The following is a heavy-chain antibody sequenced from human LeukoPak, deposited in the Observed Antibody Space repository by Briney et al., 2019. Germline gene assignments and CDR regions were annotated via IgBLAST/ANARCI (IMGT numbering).Heavy chain of an antibody. V-gene: IGHV3-21*01. CDR3: ARVDYGDSGAFDI. CDR1: GFTFSSYS. D-gene: IGHD4-17*01. Sequence: PGGSLRLSCAASGFTFSSYSMNWVRQAPGKGLEWVSSISSSSSYIYYADSVKGRFTISRDNAKNSLYLQMNSLRAEDTAVYHCARVDYGDSGAFDIWGQGTMVTVSS. CDR2: ISSSSSYI. J-gene: IGHJ3*02.